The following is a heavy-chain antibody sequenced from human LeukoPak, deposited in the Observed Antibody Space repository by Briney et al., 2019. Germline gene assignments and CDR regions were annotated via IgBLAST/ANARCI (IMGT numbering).Heavy chain of an antibody. Sequence: VASVKVSCKASGYTFTSYGISWVRQAPGQGLEWMGWISAYNGNTNYAQKLQGRVTMTTDTSTSTAYMELRSLRSDDTAVYYCARVLRYSSSWFSPAALNARGGFDYWGQGTLVTVSS. CDR3: ARVLRYSSSWFSPAALNARGGFDY. D-gene: IGHD6-13*01. V-gene: IGHV1-18*01. J-gene: IGHJ4*02. CDR2: ISAYNGNT. CDR1: GYTFTSYG.